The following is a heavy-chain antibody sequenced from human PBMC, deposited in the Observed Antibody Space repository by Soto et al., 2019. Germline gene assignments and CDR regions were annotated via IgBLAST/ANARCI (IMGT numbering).Heavy chain of an antibody. D-gene: IGHD6-19*01. V-gene: IGHV3-30*18. CDR2: ISYDGINK. Sequence: PGGSLRLSCAASGFTFSSYCIHWVRQAPCKGLEWVAVISYDGINKYYADSVKGRFTISRDNSKNTLYLQMNSLRAEDTAVYYCAKDLAVADYYFDCCGQGTRLAVSS. J-gene: IGHJ4*02. CDR1: GFTFSSYC. CDR3: AKDLAVADYYFDC.